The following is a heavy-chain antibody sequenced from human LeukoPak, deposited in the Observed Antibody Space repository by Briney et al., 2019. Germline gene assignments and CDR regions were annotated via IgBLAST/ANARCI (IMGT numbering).Heavy chain of an antibody. V-gene: IGHV4-59*01. Sequence: KPSETLSLTCTVSGGSISSYYWSWIRQPPGKGLEWIGYIYYSGSTKYNPSLKSRVTISVDTSKNQFSLRLSSVTAADTAVYYCARRSAAAGTGWFDPWGQGTLVTVSS. CDR1: GGSISSYY. D-gene: IGHD6-13*01. CDR3: ARRSAAAGTGWFDP. CDR2: IYYSGST. J-gene: IGHJ5*02.